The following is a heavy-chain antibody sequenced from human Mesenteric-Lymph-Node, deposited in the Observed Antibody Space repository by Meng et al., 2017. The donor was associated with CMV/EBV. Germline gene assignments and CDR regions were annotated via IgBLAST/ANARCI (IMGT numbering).Heavy chain of an antibody. D-gene: IGHD3-10*01. CDR3: AKESPYGSGNYADY. CDR1: GLTSGLTFSNYA. CDR2: ISGSGGGT. V-gene: IGHV3-23*01. Sequence: GESLKISCAASGLTSGLTFSNYAMTWVRQAPGKGLEWVSGISGSGGGTHYADSVKGRFAISRDNSKNTLYLQMNSLRAEDTAVYYCAKESPYGSGNYADYWGQGTLVTVSS. J-gene: IGHJ4*02.